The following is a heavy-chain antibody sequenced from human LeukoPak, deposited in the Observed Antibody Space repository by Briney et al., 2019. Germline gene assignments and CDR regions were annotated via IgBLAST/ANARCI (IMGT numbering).Heavy chain of an antibody. D-gene: IGHD3-22*01. J-gene: IGHJ4*02. CDR3: ARNYYDNSDYASPPGY. Sequence: GGSLRLSCAASGFTFSNYYMSWIRQAPGKGLEWVSYISSMSSSIYYADSVKGRFTISRDNAENSLYLQMNSLRAEDTAVYYCARNYYDNSDYASPPGYWGQGTLVTVSS. CDR2: ISSMSSSI. CDR1: GFTFSNYY. V-gene: IGHV3-11*01.